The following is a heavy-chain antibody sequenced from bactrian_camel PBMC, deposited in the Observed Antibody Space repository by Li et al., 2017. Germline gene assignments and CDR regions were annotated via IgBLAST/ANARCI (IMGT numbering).Heavy chain of an antibody. CDR2: IYTGDGPT. Sequence: VQLVESGGGSALAGGSVRLSCAASGYTFNTYSWFRQAPGQEREGVAAIYTGDGPTYYAESVKGRFTISQNGAKDIVYLQMDNLKPEDTAMYFCAADPQLAGWTKQCGGRADEYRSWGQGTQVTVS. J-gene: IGHJ4*01. D-gene: IGHD1*01. CDR1: GYTFNTY. CDR3: AADPQLAGWTKQCGGRADEYRS. V-gene: IGHV3S40*01.